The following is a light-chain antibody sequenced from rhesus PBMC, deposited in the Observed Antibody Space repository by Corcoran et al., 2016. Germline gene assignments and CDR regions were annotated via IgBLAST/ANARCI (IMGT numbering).Light chain of an antibody. CDR2: GAS. V-gene: IGKV3-24*04. J-gene: IGKJ2*01. CDR1: QSVGSY. Sequence: ETVVTQSPATLSLSPGERATLSCRASQSVGSYLAWYQQKPGPAPRLLIYGASSRATGIPERFSGSGSGTDFPLTISSLQPEDVATYYCQQHNNYPYSFGQGSKVEIK. CDR3: QQHNNYPYS.